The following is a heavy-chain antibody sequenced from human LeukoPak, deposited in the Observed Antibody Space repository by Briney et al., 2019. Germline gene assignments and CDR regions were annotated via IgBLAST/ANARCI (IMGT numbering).Heavy chain of an antibody. CDR3: ARMRGYTYEYWYLDL. J-gene: IGHJ2*01. Sequence: ASVKVSCKAAGYTFSSYDINWVRQAPGQGLEWMGWMNPSSGNTGYTQKFQGRVTMTRDTSISTAYMELSSLRYEDTALYYCARMRGYTYEYWYLDLWGRGTLVTVSS. CDR1: GYTFSSYD. V-gene: IGHV1-8*01. D-gene: IGHD5-18*01. CDR2: MNPSSGNT.